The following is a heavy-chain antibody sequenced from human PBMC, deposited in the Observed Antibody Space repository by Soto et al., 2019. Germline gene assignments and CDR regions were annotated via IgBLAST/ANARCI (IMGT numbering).Heavy chain of an antibody. V-gene: IGHV1-2*04. Sequence: ASVKVSCKASGYTFTGYYMHWVRQAPGQGLEWMGWINPNSGGTNYAQKFQGWVTMTRDTSISTAYMGLSRLRSDDTAVYYCARDRVVTSERQYYYYYYGMDVWGQGTTVTVSS. CDR1: GYTFTGYY. J-gene: IGHJ6*02. CDR2: INPNSGGT. D-gene: IGHD2-21*02. CDR3: ARDRVVTSERQYYYYYYGMDV.